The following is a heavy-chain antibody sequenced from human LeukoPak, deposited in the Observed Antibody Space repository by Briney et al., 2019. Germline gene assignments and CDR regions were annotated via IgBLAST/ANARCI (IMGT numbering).Heavy chain of an antibody. CDR3: ARVMGSSGFPTWCDP. D-gene: IGHD3-22*01. V-gene: IGHV4-39*07. Sequence: PSETLSLTCTVSGGSISSSSYYWGWIRQPPGKGLEWIGSIYYSGTSHDNPSLKSRVTISISTSKNQFSLKLSSVTAADTAVYHCARVMGSSGFPTWCDPWGQGTLVTVSS. CDR2: IYYSGTS. J-gene: IGHJ5*02. CDR1: GGSISSSSYY.